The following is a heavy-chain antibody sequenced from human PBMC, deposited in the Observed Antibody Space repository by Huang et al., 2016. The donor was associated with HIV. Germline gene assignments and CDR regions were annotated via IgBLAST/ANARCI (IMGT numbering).Heavy chain of an antibody. CDR2: SRASGDTK. CDR1: GFTFNIYA. CDR3: AKPYSGSSNQVFDY. D-gene: IGHD1-26*01. Sequence: EVRLLESGGRLVQSGESLRLSCAASGFTFNIYAMSWGRQAPGKGLEWDAGSRASGDTKNYPDSGKGRLTISRDNSRSILYLQISSLVVEATAMYYCAKPYSGSSNQVFDYWGQGTMVTVSS. J-gene: IGHJ4*02. V-gene: IGHV3-23*01.